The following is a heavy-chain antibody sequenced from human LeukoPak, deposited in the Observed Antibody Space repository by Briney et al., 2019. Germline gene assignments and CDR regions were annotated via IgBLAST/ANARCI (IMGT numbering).Heavy chain of an antibody. D-gene: IGHD6-13*01. V-gene: IGHV3-23*01. CDR2: ISGSGGST. CDR3: ARGHSSSWY. J-gene: IGHJ4*02. Sequence: GGSLRLSCAASGFTFSSYEMNWVRQAPGKGLEWVSAISGSGGSTYYADSVKGRFTISRDNAKNTLYLQMNSLRAEDTAVYYCARGHSSSWYWGQGTLVTVSS. CDR1: GFTFSSYE.